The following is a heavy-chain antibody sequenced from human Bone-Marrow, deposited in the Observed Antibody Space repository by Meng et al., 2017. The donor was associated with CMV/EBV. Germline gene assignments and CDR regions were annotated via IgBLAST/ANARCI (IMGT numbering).Heavy chain of an antibody. Sequence: ASVKVSCKASGYTFTDYFIHWVRQAPGQGLEWLRWINANSGGTNYAQNFQGRVTMTRDTSISTAYMELNKLTSDDTALYYCARTFFYSSPDLNPWGQGTLVTVSS. V-gene: IGHV1-2*02. CDR3: ARTFFYSSPDLNP. D-gene: IGHD3-3*01. CDR1: GYTFTDYF. J-gene: IGHJ5*02. CDR2: INANSGGT.